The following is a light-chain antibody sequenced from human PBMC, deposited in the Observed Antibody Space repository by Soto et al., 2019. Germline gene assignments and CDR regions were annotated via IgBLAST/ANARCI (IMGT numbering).Light chain of an antibody. J-gene: IGLJ3*02. CDR2: DNN. V-gene: IGLV1-51*01. Sequence: QSVLTQPPSVSAAPGQKVTISCSGSSSNIGNNYVSWYQQLPGTAPKLLIYDNNERPSGIPDRFSGSKSGTSATLGITGLPTGDEADYYCGTWDSSLSAWLFGGGTKVTVL. CDR3: GTWDSSLSAWL. CDR1: SSNIGNNY.